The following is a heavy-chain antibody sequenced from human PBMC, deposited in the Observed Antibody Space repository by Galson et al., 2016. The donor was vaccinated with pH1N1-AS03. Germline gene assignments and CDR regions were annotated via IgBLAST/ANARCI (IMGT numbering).Heavy chain of an antibody. CDR3: VAYGSGTQAYFDY. V-gene: IGHV1-46*01. Sequence: SVKVSCKASGYTFTRYYMHWVRQAPGQGLEWMGVIDPSGGGTTYAQKFHGRVTMTRDTSTTTAHMEQSSLRSEDTAIYYCVAYGSGTQAYFDYWGQGTLVTVSS. D-gene: IGHD3-10*01. CDR2: IDPSGGGT. J-gene: IGHJ4*02. CDR1: GYTFTRYY.